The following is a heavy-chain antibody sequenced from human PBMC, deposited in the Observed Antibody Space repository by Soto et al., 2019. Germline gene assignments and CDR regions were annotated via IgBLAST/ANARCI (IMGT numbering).Heavy chain of an antibody. D-gene: IGHD3-16*01. CDR3: ARGEFLSYDDY. Sequence: ASVKVSCKASGYTFTSYAMHWVRQAPGQRLEWMGWTNAGNGNTKYSQKFQGRVIITRDTSASTAYMELSSLRSEDTAVYYCARGEFLSYDDYWGQGTLVTVSS. CDR1: GYTFTSYA. V-gene: IGHV1-3*01. CDR2: TNAGNGNT. J-gene: IGHJ4*02.